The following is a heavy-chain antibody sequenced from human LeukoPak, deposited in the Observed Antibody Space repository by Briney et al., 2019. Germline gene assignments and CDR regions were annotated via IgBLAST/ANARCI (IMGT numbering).Heavy chain of an antibody. D-gene: IGHD4/OR15-4a*01. Sequence: SVKVSCKASGGTFSSYAIRWVRQAPGQGLEWMAGIIPIFGTANYAQKFQGRVTITTDESTSTAYMELSSLRSEDTAVYYCASLKAMVPGYFDLWGRGTLVTVSS. CDR1: GGTFSSYA. V-gene: IGHV1-69*05. CDR3: ASLKAMVPGYFDL. CDR2: IIPIFGTA. J-gene: IGHJ2*01.